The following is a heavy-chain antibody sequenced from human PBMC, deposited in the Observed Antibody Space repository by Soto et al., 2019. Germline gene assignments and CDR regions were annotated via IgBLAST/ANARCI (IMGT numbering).Heavy chain of an antibody. CDR2: ISSSSSYI. CDR3: ARSQPSPASYYDFWSGYYKDYYYYGMDV. V-gene: IGHV3-21*01. Sequence: GGSLRLSCAASGFTFSSYSMNWVRQAPGKGLEWVSSISSSSSYIYYADSVKGRFTISRDNAKNSLYRQMNSLRAEDTAVYYCARSQPSPASYYDFWSGYYKDYYYYGMDVWGQGTTVTVSS. D-gene: IGHD3-3*01. J-gene: IGHJ6*02. CDR1: GFTFSSYS.